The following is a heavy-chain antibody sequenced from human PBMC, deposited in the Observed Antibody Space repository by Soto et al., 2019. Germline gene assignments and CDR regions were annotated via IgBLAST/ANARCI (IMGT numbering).Heavy chain of an antibody. CDR2: ISGSGSST. CDR1: GFTFSSYG. CDR3: ARRSPSWAFDI. V-gene: IGHV3-23*01. Sequence: PGGSLRLSCAVPGFTFSSYGMHWVRQAPGKGLEWVSAISGSGSSTYYADSVKGRFTISRDNSKNTLYLQMSSLRAEDTAVYYCARRSPSWAFDIWGQGTMVTVSS. J-gene: IGHJ3*02. D-gene: IGHD2-15*01.